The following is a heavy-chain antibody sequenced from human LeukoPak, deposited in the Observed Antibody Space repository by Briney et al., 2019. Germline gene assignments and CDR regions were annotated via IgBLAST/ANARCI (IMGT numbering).Heavy chain of an antibody. J-gene: IGHJ4*02. CDR1: GFILSDYY. CDR3: ARESYSSGYYYDY. V-gene: IGHV3-11*04. CDR2: ISTSDRTT. Sequence: GGSLRLSCAASGFILSDYYMSWIRQAPGKGLEWVAYISTSDRTTFYADPVKGRFTISRDNAKNSLYLQMNSLRAEDTAVYYCARESYSSGYYYDYWGQGTLVTVS. D-gene: IGHD3-22*01.